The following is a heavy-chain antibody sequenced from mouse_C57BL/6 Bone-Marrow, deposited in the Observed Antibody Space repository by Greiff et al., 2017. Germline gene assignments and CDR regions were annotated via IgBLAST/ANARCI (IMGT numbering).Heavy chain of an antibody. Sequence: VKLQQSGPELVKPGASVKISCKASGYAFSSSWMNWVKQRPGKGLEWIGRIYPGDGDTNYNGKFKGKATLTADKSSSTAYMQLSSLTSEDSAVYFCAKFYGRDYFDYWGQGTTLTVSS. J-gene: IGHJ2*01. CDR2: IYPGDGDT. CDR1: GYAFSSSW. V-gene: IGHV1-82*01. D-gene: IGHD1-1*01. CDR3: AKFYGRDYFDY.